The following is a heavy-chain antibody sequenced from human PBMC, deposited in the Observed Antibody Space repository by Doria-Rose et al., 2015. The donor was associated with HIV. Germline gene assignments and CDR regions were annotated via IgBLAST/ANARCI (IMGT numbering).Heavy chain of an antibody. CDR1: GGSFSGYY. J-gene: IGHJ1*01. Sequence: QVQLQQWGAGLLKPSETLPLTCAVYGGSFSGYYWTWIRQSPGKGLEWIGEINHGGSTNYNPSHKSRVTTSQEMSKNQSPMKVTSVAAADTAVYYCARGPSDFGDYVAFEHWGQGTLVTVSS. D-gene: IGHD4-17*01. V-gene: IGHV4-34*01. CDR3: ARGPSDFGDYVAFEH. CDR2: INHGGST.